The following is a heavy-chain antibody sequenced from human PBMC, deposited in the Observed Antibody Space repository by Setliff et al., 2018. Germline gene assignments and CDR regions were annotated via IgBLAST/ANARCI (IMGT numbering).Heavy chain of an antibody. CDR1: GGSISSYY. CDR2: IYYSGST. CDR3: ARLRGAFDY. Sequence: LSLTCTVSGGSISSYYWSWLRQPPGKRLEWIGYIYYSGSTNYNPSLESRVTISVDTSKNQFSLRLNSATAADTAVYYCARLRGAFDYWGQGTLVTVSS. D-gene: IGHD3-16*01. V-gene: IGHV4-59*01. J-gene: IGHJ4*02.